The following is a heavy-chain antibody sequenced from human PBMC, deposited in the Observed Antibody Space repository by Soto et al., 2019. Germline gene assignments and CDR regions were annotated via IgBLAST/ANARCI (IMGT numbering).Heavy chain of an antibody. CDR3: ARGGISHWAYFYYMDV. CDR2: INHLGSI. J-gene: IGHJ6*03. Sequence: PXXTLSLTFVVSGGSLSDYFWSWILQPPGMALEWIGEINHLGSINYNPSLKSRVTMSVDTSKNQFSLTLNSVTAADTATYYCARGGISHWAYFYYMDVWDRGTTVTVSS. V-gene: IGHV4-34*01. D-gene: IGHD2-21*01. CDR1: GGSLSDYF.